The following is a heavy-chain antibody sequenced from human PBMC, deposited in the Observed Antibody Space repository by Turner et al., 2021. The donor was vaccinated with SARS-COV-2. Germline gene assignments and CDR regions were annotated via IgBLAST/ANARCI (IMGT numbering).Heavy chain of an antibody. CDR2: ISYDGSNK. Sequence: QVQLVESGGGVVQPGRSLRLSCAASGFTFSSYGMHWVRQAPGKGLEWVAVISYDGSNKYYAGSVKGRFTISRDNSENTLYLQMNSLRAEDTAVYYCSRDIYGGNSGPAGWGQGTLVTVSS. J-gene: IGHJ4*02. V-gene: IGHV3-30*04. CDR1: GFTFSSYG. D-gene: IGHD2-21*02. CDR3: SRDIYGGNSGPAG.